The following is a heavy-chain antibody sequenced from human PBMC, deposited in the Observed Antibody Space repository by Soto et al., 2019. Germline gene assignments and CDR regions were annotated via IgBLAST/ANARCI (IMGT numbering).Heavy chain of an antibody. CDR2: IYYSGST. Sequence: SETLSLTCTVSGGSISSGDDYWSWIRQPPGKGLEWIGNIYYSGSTYYNPSLKSRVTISIDTSKNQFSLKLSSVTAADTAVYYCASRKSSPYFDYWGQGTLVTVSS. V-gene: IGHV4-30-4*01. CDR3: ASRKSSPYFDY. J-gene: IGHJ4*02. CDR1: GGSISSGDDY. D-gene: IGHD3-10*01.